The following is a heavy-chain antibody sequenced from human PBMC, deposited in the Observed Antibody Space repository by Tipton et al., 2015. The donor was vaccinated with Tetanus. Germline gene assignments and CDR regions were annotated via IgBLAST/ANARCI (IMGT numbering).Heavy chain of an antibody. CDR2: IKDESEK. Sequence: GSLRLSCEASGFTFSSHWMSWVRQVPGKGLEWVANIKDESEKYHVDSVAGRFTISRDNAKNTLYLQMNSLRAEDTALYYCVRDAASDYQGLDIWGLGTTVIVSS. CDR1: GFTFSSHW. D-gene: IGHD2-2*01. CDR3: VRDAASDYQGLDI. J-gene: IGHJ6*02. V-gene: IGHV3-7*03.